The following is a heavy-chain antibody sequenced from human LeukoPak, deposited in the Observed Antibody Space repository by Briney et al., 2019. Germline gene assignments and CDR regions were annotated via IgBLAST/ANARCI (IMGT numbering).Heavy chain of an antibody. V-gene: IGHV4-59*01. CDR2: IYYSGST. Sequence: SETLSLTCTVSGGSISSYYWSWIRQPPGKGLEWIGYIYYSGSTNYNPSLRSRVTISVDTSKNQFSLKLSSATAADTAVYYCARDVRIAAASHGMDVWGQGTTVTVSS. CDR3: ARDVRIAAASHGMDV. D-gene: IGHD6-13*01. J-gene: IGHJ6*02. CDR1: GGSISSYY.